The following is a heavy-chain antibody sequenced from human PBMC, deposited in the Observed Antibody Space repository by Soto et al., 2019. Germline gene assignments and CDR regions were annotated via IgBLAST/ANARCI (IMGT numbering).Heavy chain of an antibody. CDR2: ISGSGGST. CDR1: GFTFSSYV. V-gene: IGHV3-23*01. CDR3: AKGPRAPPPHDYGMDV. J-gene: IGHJ6*02. Sequence: EVQLLESGGGLVQPGGSLRVSCVASGFTFSSYVMNWVRQAPGKALYWVAGISGSGGSTYYADSVKGRFTISRDKSKNTLYLQMNSLRVEDTAVYYCAKGPRAPPPHDYGMDVWGQGTTVTVSS.